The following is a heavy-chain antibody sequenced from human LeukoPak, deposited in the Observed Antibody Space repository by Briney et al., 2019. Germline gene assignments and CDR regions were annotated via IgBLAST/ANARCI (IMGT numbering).Heavy chain of an antibody. CDR3: SGSKTVTTYYDAFDI. J-gene: IGHJ3*02. Sequence: GGSLRLSCAASGFTVSSNYMSPVRQAPGKGLESVSVIYSGGSTYYADSVKCRFAISTDNSKTTPYLHMKSMSAEDKSLYYSSGSKTVTTYYDAFDIWGQGTMVTVSS. CDR1: GFTVSSNY. D-gene: IGHD4-17*01. V-gene: IGHV3-53*01. CDR2: IYSGGST.